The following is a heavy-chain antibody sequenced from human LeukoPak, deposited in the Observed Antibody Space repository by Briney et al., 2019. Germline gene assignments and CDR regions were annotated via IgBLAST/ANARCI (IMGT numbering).Heavy chain of an antibody. CDR2: ISGSGGST. CDR3: AKVSNFGAYSSSLDY. D-gene: IGHD6-6*01. J-gene: IGHJ4*02. Sequence: GGSLRLSCAASGFTFSSYGMSWVRQAPGKRLEWVSAISGSGGSTYYADSVKGRFTISRDNSKNTLYLQMNSLRAEDTAVYYCAKVSNFGAYSSSLDYWGQGTLVTVSS. V-gene: IGHV3-23*01. CDR1: GFTFSSYG.